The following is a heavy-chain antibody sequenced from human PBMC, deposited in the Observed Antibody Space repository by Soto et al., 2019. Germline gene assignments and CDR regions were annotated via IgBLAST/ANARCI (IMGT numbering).Heavy chain of an antibody. CDR1: GFTFSDYA. D-gene: IGHD4-17*01. CDR2: INNNGHST. CDR3: AKGVYGDYS. V-gene: IGHV3-23*05. J-gene: IGHJ4*02. Sequence: EVQLLESGGGLVKPGGSLRLSCAASGFTFSDYAMTWVRQASGKGLEWVSGINNNGHSTFYADSVRGRFTISRDNSRNPLVLQMNSLRDEDTAIYYCAKGVYGDYSWGQGTLVTVSS.